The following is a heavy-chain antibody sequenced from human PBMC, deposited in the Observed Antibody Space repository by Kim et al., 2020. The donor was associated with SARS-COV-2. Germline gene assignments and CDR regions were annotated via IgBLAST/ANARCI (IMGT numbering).Heavy chain of an antibody. CDR3: AGGGYDYGLYCGGDGYEPGDY. J-gene: IGHJ4*02. V-gene: IGHV3-21*01. Sequence: GGSLRLSCAASGFTFSSYSMNWVRQAPGKGLEWVSSISSSSSYIYYADSVKGRFTISRDNAKNSLYLQMNSLRAEDTAVYYCAGGGYDYGLYCGGDGYEPGDYWGQGTLVTVSS. D-gene: IGHD2-21*02. CDR1: GFTFSSYS. CDR2: ISSSSSYI.